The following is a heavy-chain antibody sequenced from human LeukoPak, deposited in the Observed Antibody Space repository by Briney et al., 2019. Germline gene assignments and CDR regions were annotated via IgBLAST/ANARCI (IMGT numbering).Heavy chain of an antibody. CDR3: ARVYSYGLYYFHY. D-gene: IGHD5-18*01. Sequence: GGSLRLSCAASGFTFSSYAMHWVRQAPGKGLECISYISSGGSTIYYADSAKGRFTISRDNAKNSLYLQMNSLRAEDTAVYYSARVYSYGLYYFHYWGQGTLVTVSS. CDR2: ISSGGSTI. CDR1: GFTFSSYA. J-gene: IGHJ4*02. V-gene: IGHV3-48*04.